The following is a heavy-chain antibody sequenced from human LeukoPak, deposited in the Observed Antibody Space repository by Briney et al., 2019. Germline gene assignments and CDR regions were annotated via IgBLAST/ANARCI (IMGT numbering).Heavy chain of an antibody. J-gene: IGHJ6*03. D-gene: IGHD2-21*01. CDR3: AREAYCGGPSCFAVSYMDV. CDR1: GFTFIEYW. CDR2: IKQDGSEV. Sequence: GGSLRLSCAASGFTFIEYWMSWVRQAPGQRLEWVANIKQDGSEVYYVDSVEGRFTISRDNAKNSVYLQMNSLGVEDTAVYYCAREAYCGGPSCFAVSYMDVWGGGTAVTVSS. V-gene: IGHV3-7*01.